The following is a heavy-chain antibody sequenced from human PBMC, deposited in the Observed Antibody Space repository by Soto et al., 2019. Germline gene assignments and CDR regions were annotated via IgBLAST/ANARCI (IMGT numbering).Heavy chain of an antibody. Sequence: SETLSLTCAVSGYFISSSNWWGWIRQPPGKGLEWIGSIYYSGSTYFNPSLKSRVIMSVDTSKNQFSLKLSSVTAVDTAVYYCAISPSSWHSGWFDPWGQGALVTVSS. V-gene: IGHV4-28*01. CDR3: AISPSSWHSGWFDP. D-gene: IGHD6-13*01. CDR1: GYFISSSNW. J-gene: IGHJ5*02. CDR2: IYYSGST.